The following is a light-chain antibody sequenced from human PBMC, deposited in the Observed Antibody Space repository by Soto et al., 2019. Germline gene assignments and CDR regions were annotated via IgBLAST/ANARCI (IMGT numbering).Light chain of an antibody. V-gene: IGKV3-20*01. Sequence: DIVLTQSPATLSLSPGERATLSCMASQSVSNNYLAWYQQKPGQAPRLLIYGASNRATGIPDRFSGSGSGTDFTLTISRLEPEDFAVYYCQQYGSSGTFGQGTKVDIK. J-gene: IGKJ1*01. CDR3: QQYGSSGT. CDR2: GAS. CDR1: QSVSNNY.